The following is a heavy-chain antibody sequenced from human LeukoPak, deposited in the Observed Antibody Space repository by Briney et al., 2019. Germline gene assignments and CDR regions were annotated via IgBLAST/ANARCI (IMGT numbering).Heavy chain of an antibody. J-gene: IGHJ4*02. CDR1: YG. D-gene: IGHD6-19*01. CDR2: IWYDGSNK. V-gene: IGHV3-33*06. Sequence: YGMHWVRQAPGKGLEWVAVIWYDGSNKYYADSVKGRFTISRDNSKNTLYLQMNSLRAEDTAVYYCAKERIAVAGRSFDYWGQGTLVTVSS. CDR3: AKERIAVAGRSFDY.